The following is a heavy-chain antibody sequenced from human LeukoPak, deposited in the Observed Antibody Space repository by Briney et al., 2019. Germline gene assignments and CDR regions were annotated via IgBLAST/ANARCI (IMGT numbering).Heavy chain of an antibody. Sequence: GASVKVSCKVSGYTLTELSMHWVRQAPGKGLEWMGGFDPEDSETIYAQKFQGRVTMTEDTSTDTAYMELSSLRSEDTAVYYCATDPFIAAAHPIEYFQHWGQGTLVTVSS. V-gene: IGHV1-24*01. D-gene: IGHD6-13*01. CDR3: ATDPFIAAAHPIEYFQH. J-gene: IGHJ1*01. CDR2: FDPEDSET. CDR1: GYTLTELS.